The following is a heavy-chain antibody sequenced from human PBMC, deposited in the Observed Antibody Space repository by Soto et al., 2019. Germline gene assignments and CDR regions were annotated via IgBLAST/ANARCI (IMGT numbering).Heavy chain of an antibody. J-gene: IGHJ4*02. CDR2: IYSSGST. CDR1: GGSISSYY. V-gene: IGHV4-59*01. CDR3: ARDSDMTTVTLDS. Sequence: ASETLSLTCTVSGGSISSYYWSWIRQPPGKGLEWIGYIYSSGSTNYNPSLKSRVTISIDTSKNQFSLKLSSVTAADTAVYYCARDSDMTTVTLDSWGRGTLVTVSS. D-gene: IGHD4-17*01.